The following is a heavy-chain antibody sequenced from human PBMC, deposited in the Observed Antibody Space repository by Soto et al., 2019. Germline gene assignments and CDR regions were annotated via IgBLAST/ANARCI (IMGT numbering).Heavy chain of an antibody. CDR3: AGGIAARPLGY. Sequence: QLQLQESGSGLVKPSQTLSLTCAVSGGSISSGGYSWSWIRQPPGKGLEWIGYIYHSGSTYYNPSLKSRATTSVDRSKNQFSLRLSSVTAADTAVYYCAGGIAARPLGYWGQGTLVTVSS. D-gene: IGHD6-6*01. V-gene: IGHV4-30-2*01. CDR1: GGSISSGGYS. CDR2: IYHSGST. J-gene: IGHJ4*02.